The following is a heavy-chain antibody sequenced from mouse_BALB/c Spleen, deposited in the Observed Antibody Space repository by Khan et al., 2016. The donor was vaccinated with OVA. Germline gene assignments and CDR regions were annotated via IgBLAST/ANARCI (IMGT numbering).Heavy chain of an antibody. D-gene: IGHD1-2*01. CDR3: ARGYGFFAY. Sequence: EVQLQESGPDLVKTGASEKISCKASGYSFTAYYMNWVKLSHGKSLECIGRINPNTDHTNYNHKFKGKAILTVDTSSSTAYMELRSLTSEDSAVYFCARGYGFFAYWRQGPLVTVSA. J-gene: IGHJ3*01. CDR1: GYSFTAYY. V-gene: IGHV1-26*01. CDR2: INPNTDHT.